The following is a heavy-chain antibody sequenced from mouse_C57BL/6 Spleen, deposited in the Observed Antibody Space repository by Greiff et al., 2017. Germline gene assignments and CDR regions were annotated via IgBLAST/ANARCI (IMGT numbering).Heavy chain of an antibody. D-gene: IGHD1-1*01. CDR3: ARDYGSSYYAMDY. J-gene: IGHJ4*01. CDR2: ISSGSSTI. CDR1: GFTFRDYG. Sequence: EVQLVASGGGLVKPGGSLKLSCAASGFTFRDYGLHWVRQAPEKGLEWVAYISSGSSTIYSAATVKGRFTISRDNAKNTLFLQMTSLRSEDTAMYYCARDYGSSYYAMDYWGQGTSVTVSS. V-gene: IGHV5-17*01.